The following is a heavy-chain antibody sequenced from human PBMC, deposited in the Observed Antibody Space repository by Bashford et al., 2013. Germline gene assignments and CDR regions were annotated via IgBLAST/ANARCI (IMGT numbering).Heavy chain of an antibody. V-gene: IGHV3-23*01. Sequence: VRQAPGKGLEWVSGITGSAGNIYYADSVEGRFTISRDNSNNMLYLQMNSLRDEDTAIYYCARHYDYVWGSWSVWGQGTQVTGLL. CDR3: ARHYDYVWGSWSV. CDR2: ITGSAGNI. J-gene: IGHJ4*02. D-gene: IGHD3-16*01.